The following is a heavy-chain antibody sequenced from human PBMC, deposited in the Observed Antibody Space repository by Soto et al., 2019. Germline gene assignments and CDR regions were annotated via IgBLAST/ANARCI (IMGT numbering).Heavy chain of an antibody. CDR1: GYTFTSYG. D-gene: IGHD4-17*01. Sequence: SVKVSCKASGYTFTSYGISWVRQAPGQRLEWIGWIVVGSGNTNYAQKFQERVTITRDMSTSTAYMELSSLRSEDTAVYYCAAPTTVNTYYYYGMDVWGQGTTVTVSS. CDR2: IVVGSGNT. J-gene: IGHJ6*02. CDR3: AAPTTVNTYYYYGMDV. V-gene: IGHV1-58*02.